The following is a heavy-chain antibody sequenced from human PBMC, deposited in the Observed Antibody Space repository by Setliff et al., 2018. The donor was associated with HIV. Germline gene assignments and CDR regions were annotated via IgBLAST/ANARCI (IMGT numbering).Heavy chain of an antibody. Sequence: PGGSLRLSCTASGFTFGDYHMSWVRQAPGKGLEWVANIKQDGSEKYYVDSVKGRFTISRDNAKNSLYLQMNSLRAEDTAVYYCAREALVSSYYFDYWGQGTLVTVSS. D-gene: IGHD6-6*01. V-gene: IGHV3-7*01. CDR2: IKQDGSEK. CDR1: GFTFGDYH. J-gene: IGHJ4*02. CDR3: AREALVSSYYFDY.